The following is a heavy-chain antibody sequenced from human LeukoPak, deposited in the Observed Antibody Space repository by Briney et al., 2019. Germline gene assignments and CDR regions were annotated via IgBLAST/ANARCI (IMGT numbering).Heavy chain of an antibody. D-gene: IGHD4-23*01. CDR3: AKDRGGTGGIDY. CDR2: ISYDGSNK. V-gene: IGHV3-30*18. CDR1: GFTFSSYW. J-gene: IGHJ4*02. Sequence: GGSLRLSCAASGFTFSSYWMSWVRQAPGKGLEWVAVISYDGSNKYYADSVKGRFTISRDNSKNTLYLQMNSLRAEDTAVYYCAKDRGGTGGIDYWGQGTLVTVSS.